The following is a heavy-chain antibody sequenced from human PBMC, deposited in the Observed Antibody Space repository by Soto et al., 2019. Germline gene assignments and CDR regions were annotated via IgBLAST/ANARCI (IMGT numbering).Heavy chain of an antibody. D-gene: IGHD3-22*01. CDR2: ISSSGNTI. V-gene: IGHV3-11*01. J-gene: IGHJ4*02. CDR3: AKMSSENYYDPVFS. Sequence: QVQLVESGGGLVKTSGSLRIACAASGFTFSDYYMSWVSQAPGKGLEWVSYISSSGNTIYYADSVKGRLTISRDNAKNSVYLQMNSLRAEDAALYFCAKMSSENYYDPVFSWGQGTLVTVSS. CDR1: GFTFSDYY.